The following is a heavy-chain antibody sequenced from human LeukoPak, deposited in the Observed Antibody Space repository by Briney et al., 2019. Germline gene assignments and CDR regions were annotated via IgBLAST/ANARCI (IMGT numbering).Heavy chain of an antibody. CDR1: GFTFSSYS. CDR2: ISSSSSYI. D-gene: IGHD6-19*01. J-gene: IGHJ6*03. V-gene: IGHV3-21*01. Sequence: PGGSLRLSCAASGFTFSSYSMNWVRQAPGKGLEWVSSISSSSSYIYYADSVKGLFTISRDNAKNSLYLQMNSLRAEDTAVYYCARDHDSSGSYMDVWGKGTTVTVSS. CDR3: ARDHDSSGSYMDV.